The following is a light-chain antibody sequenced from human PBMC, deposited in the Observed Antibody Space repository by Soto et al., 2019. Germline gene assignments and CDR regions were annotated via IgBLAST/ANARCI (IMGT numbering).Light chain of an antibody. CDR2: DVS. V-gene: IGLV2-14*01. CDR1: SSDVGGYNY. CDR3: SSFTSSSTRV. J-gene: IGLJ2*01. Sequence: QSALTQPASVSGSPGQSITISCTGTSSDVGGYNYVSWYQQHPGKAPKLMIYDVSTRPSGVSNRFSGSKSGNTASLTISGPQAEDEADYYCSSFTSSSTRVFGGGTKLTVL.